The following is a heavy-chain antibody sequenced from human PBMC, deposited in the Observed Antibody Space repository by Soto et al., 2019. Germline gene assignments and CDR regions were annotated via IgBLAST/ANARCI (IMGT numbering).Heavy chain of an antibody. Sequence: QVQLVQSGAEVKMPGASVKVSCEASGYNFMSYGISWVRQAPGQGLEWMGWISTYSGNTIYAQNLQGRVTMTRDTSTDIAYVELRSLRSDDTAVYYCARESHCGNNSCYFDNWGQGTPVTVSS. CDR3: ARESHCGNNSCYFDN. CDR2: ISTYSGNT. CDR1: GYNFMSYG. V-gene: IGHV1-18*01. J-gene: IGHJ4*02. D-gene: IGHD2-15*01.